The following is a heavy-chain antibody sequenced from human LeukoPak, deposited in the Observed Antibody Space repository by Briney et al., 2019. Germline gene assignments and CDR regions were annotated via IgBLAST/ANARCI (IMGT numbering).Heavy chain of an antibody. CDR2: INHSGST. V-gene: IGHV4-34*01. D-gene: IGHD1-26*01. CDR3: ARGATTSWYFDL. CDR1: GGSFSGYY. Sequence: SETLSLTCAVYGGSFSGYYWSWIRQPPGKGLEWIGEINHSGSTNYNPSLKSRVTISVDTSKNQFSLKLSSVTAADTAVYYCARGATTSWYFDLWGRGTLVTVSS. J-gene: IGHJ2*01.